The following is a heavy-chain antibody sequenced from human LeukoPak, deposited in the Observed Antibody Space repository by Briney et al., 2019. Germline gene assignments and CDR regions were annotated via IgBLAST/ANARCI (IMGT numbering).Heavy chain of an antibody. CDR1: GYTFTSYY. D-gene: IGHD3-3*01. Sequence: ASVTVSCTASGYTFTSYYMHWVRQAPGQGLEWMGIINPSGGSTSYAQKFQGRVTMTRDTSTSTVYMELSSLRSEDTAVYYCARGAYYDFWSGYLNYYYYGMDVWGQGTTVTVSS. J-gene: IGHJ6*02. CDR2: INPSGGST. V-gene: IGHV1-46*01. CDR3: ARGAYYDFWSGYLNYYYYGMDV.